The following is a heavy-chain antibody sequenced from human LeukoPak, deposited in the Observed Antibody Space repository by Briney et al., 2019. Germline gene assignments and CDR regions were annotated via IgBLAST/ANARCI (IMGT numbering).Heavy chain of an antibody. CDR3: ARLIGDRTIYDY. CDR2: INQGGSET. CDR1: GFTFRTYW. Sequence: GGSLRLSCAASGFTFRTYWMSWVRQAPGKGREWVASINQGGSETYYVESVKGRFTISRDNAMSSFFLQMNSLRAEDTAVYYCARLIGDRTIYDYWGQGTLVTVSS. V-gene: IGHV3-7*01. J-gene: IGHJ4*02. D-gene: IGHD6-6*01.